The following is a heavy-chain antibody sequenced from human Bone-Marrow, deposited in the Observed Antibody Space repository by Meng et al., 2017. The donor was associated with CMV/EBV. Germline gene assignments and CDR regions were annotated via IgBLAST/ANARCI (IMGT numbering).Heavy chain of an antibody. CDR3: AREREDY. CDR2: INPSSGGT. CDR1: GYTFTDCY. J-gene: IGHJ4*02. Sequence: ASVKVSCKATGYTFTDCYILWVRQAPGQGLEWMGWINPSSGGTNYAQKFQGRVTMTRDTSISTAYMELNRLTSDDTAVYYCAREREDYWGQGTLVTFSS. V-gene: IGHV1-2*02.